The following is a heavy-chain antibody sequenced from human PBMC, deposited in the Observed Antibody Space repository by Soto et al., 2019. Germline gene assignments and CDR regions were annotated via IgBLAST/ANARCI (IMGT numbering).Heavy chain of an antibody. J-gene: IGHJ4*02. CDR1: GGSITNYY. D-gene: IGHD1-26*01. V-gene: IGHV4-59*01. Sequence: SETLSHTCTVSGGSITNYYWSWIRQPPGKRLEYIGYMYYSGDTYYNPSLKSRVTISGDASKNQFSLKLRSVTAADTAVYYCVGCLSERGLTDFSGQGSLVTVSS. CDR2: MYYSGDT. CDR3: VGCLSERGLTDF.